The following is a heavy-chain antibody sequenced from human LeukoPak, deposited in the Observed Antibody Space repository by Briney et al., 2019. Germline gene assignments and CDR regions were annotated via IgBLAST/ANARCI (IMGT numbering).Heavy chain of an antibody. Sequence: PGRSLRLSCAASGFTFRSYAMHWVRQAPGKGLEWVAVISKDGNNEYYADSVKGRFTISRDNSKNTLYVQMNSLGAEDTAVYYCARDQHYDYVWGSYRLDSWGQGTLVTVSS. V-gene: IGHV3-30*04. CDR1: GFTFRSYA. CDR3: ARDQHYDYVWGSYRLDS. D-gene: IGHD3-16*02. CDR2: ISKDGNNE. J-gene: IGHJ4*02.